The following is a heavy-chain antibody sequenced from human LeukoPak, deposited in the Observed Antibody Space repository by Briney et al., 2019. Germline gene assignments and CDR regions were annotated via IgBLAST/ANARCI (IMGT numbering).Heavy chain of an antibody. V-gene: IGHV3-23*01. J-gene: IGHJ4*02. D-gene: IGHD3-22*01. CDR1: GFTFSSYA. Sequence: QAGGSLRLSCAASGFTFSSYAMSWVRQAPGKGLEWVSAISGSGGSTYYADSVKGRFTISRDNSKNTLYLQMNSLRAEDTAVYYCAKDDLDSSGYYGTPHDYWGQGTLVTVSS. CDR2: ISGSGGST. CDR3: AKDDLDSSGYYGTPHDY.